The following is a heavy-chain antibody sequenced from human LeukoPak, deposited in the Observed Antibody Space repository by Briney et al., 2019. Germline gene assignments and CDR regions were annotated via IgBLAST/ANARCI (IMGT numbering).Heavy chain of an antibody. CDR3: AGCIAAAGRDYYYYGMDV. D-gene: IGHD6-13*01. CDR2: INHSGST. CDR1: GGSFSGYY. Sequence: SETLSLTCAVYGGSFSGYYWSWIRQPPGKGLEWLGEINHSGSTNYNPSLKSRVTISVDTSKNQFSLKLSSVTAADTAVYYCAGCIAAAGRDYYYYGMDVWGQGTTVTVSS. J-gene: IGHJ6*02. V-gene: IGHV4-34*01.